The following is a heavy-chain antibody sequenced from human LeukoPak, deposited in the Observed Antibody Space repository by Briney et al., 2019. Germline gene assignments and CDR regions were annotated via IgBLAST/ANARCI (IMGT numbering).Heavy chain of an antibody. Sequence: GGSLRLSCVASGVTLSNYAMSWARQAPGKGLEWVSSISGDGARTYYTNSVKGRFTISRDNPKDTLFLQVNSLRVEDTAVYYCAKGGLTTPLHYWGQGTLVTVSS. CDR2: ISGDGART. V-gene: IGHV3-23*01. J-gene: IGHJ4*02. CDR3: AKGGLTTPLHY. CDR1: GVTLSNYA. D-gene: IGHD1-14*01.